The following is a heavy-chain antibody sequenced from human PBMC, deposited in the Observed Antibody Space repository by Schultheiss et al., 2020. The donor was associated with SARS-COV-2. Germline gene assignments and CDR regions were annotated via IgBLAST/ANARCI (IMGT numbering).Heavy chain of an antibody. J-gene: IGHJ4*02. CDR3: ARGGRYCSSTSCYGGRSDY. D-gene: IGHD2-2*01. CDR1: GGSISSYY. CDR2: IYHSGST. Sequence: SETLSLTCTVSGGSISSYYWSWIRQPPGKGLEWIGYIYHSGSTNYNPSLKSRVTISVDTSKNQFSLKLSSVTAADTAVYYCARGGRYCSSTSCYGGRSDYWGQGTLVTVSS. V-gene: IGHV4-59*12.